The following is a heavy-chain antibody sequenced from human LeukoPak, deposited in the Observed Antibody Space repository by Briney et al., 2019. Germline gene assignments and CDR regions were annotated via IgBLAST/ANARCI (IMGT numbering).Heavy chain of an antibody. D-gene: IGHD2-2*01. J-gene: IGHJ6*03. CDR2: ISGSGGST. V-gene: IGHV3-23*01. Sequence: GGSLRLSCAASVFTLNIYAMSWVRQAPGKGLEWVSAISGSGGSTYYAHSVKGRFTISRDNSKNTVSLQMNSLRAEDTAIYYCAKVPRVPATMRGSTSGNYYYYMDVWGKGTTVTVSS. CDR1: VFTLNIYA. CDR3: AKVPRVPATMRGSTSGNYYYYMDV.